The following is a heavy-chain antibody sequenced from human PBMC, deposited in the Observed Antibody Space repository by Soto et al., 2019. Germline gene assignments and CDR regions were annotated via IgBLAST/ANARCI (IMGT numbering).Heavy chain of an antibody. CDR3: ARGVKTLYYYYYMDV. J-gene: IGHJ6*03. CDR2: IRSKANSYAT. V-gene: IGHV3-73*01. CDR1: GFTFCGSA. Sequence: GGSLRLSCAASGFTFCGSAMHWVRQASGKGLEWVGRIRSKANSYATAYAASVKGRFTISRDDSKNTAYLQMNSLRAEDTAVYYCARGVKTLYYYYYMDVWGKGTTVTVS.